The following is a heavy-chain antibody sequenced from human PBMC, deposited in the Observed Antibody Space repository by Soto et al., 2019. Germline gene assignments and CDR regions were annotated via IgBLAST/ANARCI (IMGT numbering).Heavy chain of an antibody. D-gene: IGHD4-17*01. J-gene: IGHJ4*02. CDR1: GFTFSSYS. CDR2: ISSSSSYI. V-gene: IGHV3-21*01. CDR3: ARGGPDYGIFDY. Sequence: GGSLRLSCAASGFTFSSYSMNWVRQAPGKGLEWVSSISSSSSYIYYADSVKGRFTISSDNAKNSLYLQMNSLRAEDTAVYYCARGGPDYGIFDYWGQGTLVTVSS.